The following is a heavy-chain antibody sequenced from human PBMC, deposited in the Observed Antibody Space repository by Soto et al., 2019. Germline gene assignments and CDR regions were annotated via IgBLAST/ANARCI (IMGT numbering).Heavy chain of an antibody. J-gene: IGHJ6*03. V-gene: IGHV3-23*01. CDR1: GFTFSTYG. D-gene: IGHD3-10*01. CDR3: VKFRGRAYPYYYMDV. Sequence: ESGGGLVQWGGSLRLSCVPSGFTFSTYGMTWVRQAPGKGLEWVSYGGSGGSRYYAESVKGRFTISRDNSKNTLSLEMNSLRAEDTATYYCVKFRGRAYPYYYMDVWGKGTTVTVSS. CDR2: YGGSGGSR.